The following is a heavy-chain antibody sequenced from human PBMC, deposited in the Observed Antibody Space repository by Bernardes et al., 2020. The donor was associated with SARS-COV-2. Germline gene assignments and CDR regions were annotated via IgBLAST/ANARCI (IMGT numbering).Heavy chain of an antibody. CDR1: GGSISSSSYY. Sequence: SETLSLTCTVSGGSISSSSYYWGWLRQPPGKGLEWIGTIYYTGSTYYNPSLKSRVTISVDTSKNQFSLKLSSVTAADTAFYYCARAPPEAVAGMGLFDYWGQGSLVTVSS. CDR3: ARAPPEAVAGMGLFDY. D-gene: IGHD6-19*01. J-gene: IGHJ4*02. V-gene: IGHV4-39*01. CDR2: IYYTGST.